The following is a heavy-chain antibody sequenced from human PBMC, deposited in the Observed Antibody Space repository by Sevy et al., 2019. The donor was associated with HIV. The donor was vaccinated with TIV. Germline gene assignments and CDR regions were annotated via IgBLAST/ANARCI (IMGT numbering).Heavy chain of an antibody. CDR2: IYPDDSET. CDR1: GYSFTSHW. Sequence: GESLKISCEGSGYSFTSHWIGWVRHMPGKGLEWMGIIYPDDSETRYSPSFQGQVTFSADKSISTAYLQWSSLKASDTAMYYCGTSRAGYFDSSGYYIYWGQGTMVTVSS. CDR3: GTSRAGYFDSSGYYIY. V-gene: IGHV5-51*01. D-gene: IGHD3-22*01. J-gene: IGHJ4*02.